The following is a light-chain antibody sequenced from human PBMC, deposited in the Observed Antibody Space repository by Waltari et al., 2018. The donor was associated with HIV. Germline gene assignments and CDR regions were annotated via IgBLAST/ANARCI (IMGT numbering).Light chain of an antibody. J-gene: IGKJ3*01. CDR1: QSVSSY. CDR3: QQRSNWRGFT. V-gene: IGKV3-11*01. Sequence: EIVLTQSLATLSLSPGERATLSCRASQSVSSYLAWYQQKPGQAPRLLIYDASNRATGIPARFSGSGSGTDFTLIISSLEPEDFAVYYCQQRSNWRGFTFGPGTKVDIK. CDR2: DAS.